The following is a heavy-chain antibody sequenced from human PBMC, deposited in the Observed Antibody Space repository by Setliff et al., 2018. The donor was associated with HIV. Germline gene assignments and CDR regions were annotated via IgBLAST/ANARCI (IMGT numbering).Heavy chain of an antibody. D-gene: IGHD3-9*01. J-gene: IGHJ4*02. V-gene: IGHV4-38-2*01. Sequence: SETLSLTCAVSAYSISGGFYWGLIRQHPGKGLEWIGSIYHSGSTYYNPSLKSRVTLSVDTSKNQFSLKLSSVTAADTAVYYCARGNPDFDILTVYWSHYFHYWCQGRPVTVSS. CDR3: ARGNPDFDILTVYWSHYFHY. CDR1: AYSISGGFY. CDR2: IYHSGST.